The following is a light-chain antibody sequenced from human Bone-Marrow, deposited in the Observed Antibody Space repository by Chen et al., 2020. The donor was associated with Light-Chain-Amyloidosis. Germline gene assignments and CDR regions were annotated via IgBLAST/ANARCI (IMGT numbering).Light chain of an antibody. J-gene: IGLJ2*01. CDR3: QSADSSGTYEVI. CDR2: RDT. CDR1: DLPTKY. V-gene: IGLV3-25*03. Sequence: SYELTQPPSVSVSPGQQARITCSGDDLPTKYAYWYQQKPGQAPVLVIHRDTERPSGIAERFSSSSSGTTTTLTISGVQAEDEADYHCQSADSSGTYEVIFGGGTKLTVL.